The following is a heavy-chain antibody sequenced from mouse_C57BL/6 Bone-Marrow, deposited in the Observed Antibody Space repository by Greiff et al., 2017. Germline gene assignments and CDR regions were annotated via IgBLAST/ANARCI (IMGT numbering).Heavy chain of an antibody. CDR1: GFTFSDYY. J-gene: IGHJ2*01. CDR2: ISNGGGST. CDR3: AREGRGYYFDY. V-gene: IGHV5-12*01. Sequence: EVMLVESGGGLVQPGGSLKLSCAASGFTFSDYYMYWVRQTPEKRLEWVAYISNGGGSTYYPDTVKGRFTISRENAKNTLYLQMSRLKSEDTAMYYCAREGRGYYFDYWGQGTTLTVSS.